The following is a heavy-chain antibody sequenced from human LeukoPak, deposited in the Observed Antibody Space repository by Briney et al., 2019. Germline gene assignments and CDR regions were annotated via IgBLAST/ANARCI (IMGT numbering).Heavy chain of an antibody. Sequence: GGSLRLSCAASGFTFSSYAMHWVRQAPGKGLEWVSVIYSGGSTYYADSVKGRFTISRDNSKNTLYLQMNSLRAEDTAVYYCARGSTVDYWGQGTLVTVSS. CDR3: ARGSTVDY. CDR2: IYSGGST. V-gene: IGHV3-66*02. J-gene: IGHJ4*02. D-gene: IGHD2-15*01. CDR1: GFTFSSYA.